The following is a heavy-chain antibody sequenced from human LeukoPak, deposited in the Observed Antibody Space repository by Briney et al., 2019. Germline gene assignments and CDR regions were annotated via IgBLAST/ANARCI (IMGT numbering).Heavy chain of an antibody. CDR2: IYYSGST. V-gene: IGHV4-59*01. D-gene: IGHD3-16*02. CDR3: ARASVWGSYRPNWFDP. Sequence: SGTLSLTCTVSGGSISSYYWSWIRQPPGKGLEWIGYIYYSGSTNYNPSLKSRVTISVDTSKNQFSLKLSSVTAADTAVYYCARASVWGSYRPNWFDPWGQGTLVTVSS. J-gene: IGHJ5*02. CDR1: GGSISSYY.